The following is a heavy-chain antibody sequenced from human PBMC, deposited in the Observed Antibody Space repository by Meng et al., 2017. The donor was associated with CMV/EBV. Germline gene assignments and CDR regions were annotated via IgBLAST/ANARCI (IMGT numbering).Heavy chain of an antibody. CDR1: GYRFSDHY. Sequence: VELEQPGAEGKSPGASVKVSCQTSGYRFSDHYMHWGRQAPGQGLEWMGWIYPNSGGTHYAQKFQDRVTMTRDTSISTVYMELSRLTSDDTAVYYCVRDHNWGPDYWGQGTLVTVSS. CDR2: IYPNSGGT. J-gene: IGHJ4*02. D-gene: IGHD1-1*01. CDR3: VRDHNWGPDY. V-gene: IGHV1-2*02.